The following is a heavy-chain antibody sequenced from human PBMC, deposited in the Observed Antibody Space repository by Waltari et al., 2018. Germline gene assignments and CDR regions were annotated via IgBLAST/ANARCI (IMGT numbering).Heavy chain of an antibody. V-gene: IGHV3-21*01. Sequence: VQLVESGGGLVKPGGSLRLSCAASGFTFSSYSMTWVRQAPGKGLEWVSSSSSSSSYIYYADSVKGRFTISRDNAKNSLYLQMNSLRAEDTAVYYCAREWIAVAGGDYWGQGTLVTVSS. CDR1: GFTFSSYS. CDR3: AREWIAVAGGDY. D-gene: IGHD6-19*01. J-gene: IGHJ4*02. CDR2: SSSSSSYI.